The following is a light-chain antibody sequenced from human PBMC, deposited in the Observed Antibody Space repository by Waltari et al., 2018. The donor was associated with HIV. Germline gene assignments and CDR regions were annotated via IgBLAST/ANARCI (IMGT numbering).Light chain of an antibody. J-gene: IGKJ2*01. CDR3: QQYDNWPPYT. V-gene: IGKV3-15*01. CDR1: QSVSSN. Sequence: EIVMTQSPATLSVSPGERATLFCRASQSVSSNLAWYQQTPGQAPRLLIYGASTRATGIPARFSGSGSGTEFTLTISSLQSEDFVVYYCQQYDNWPPYTFGQGTKLEIK. CDR2: GAS.